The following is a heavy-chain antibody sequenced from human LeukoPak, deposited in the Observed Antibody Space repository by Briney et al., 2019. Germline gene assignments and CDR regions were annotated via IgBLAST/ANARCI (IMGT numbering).Heavy chain of an antibody. CDR2: IYYSGST. J-gene: IGHJ1*01. CDR1: GGSISSSSYY. D-gene: IGHD6-13*01. Sequence: KPSETLSLTCTVSGGSISSSSYYWGWIRQPPGKGLEWIGSIYYSGSTYYNPSLKSRVTISVDTSKNQFSLKLSSVTAADTAVYYCARAARGYSSSWYVFQHWGQGTLVTVSS. V-gene: IGHV4-39*07. CDR3: ARAARGYSSSWYVFQH.